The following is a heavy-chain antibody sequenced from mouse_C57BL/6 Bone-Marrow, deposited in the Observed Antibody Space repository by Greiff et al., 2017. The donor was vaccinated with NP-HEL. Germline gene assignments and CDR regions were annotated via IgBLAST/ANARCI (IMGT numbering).Heavy chain of an antibody. CDR1: GYAFSSSW. CDR3: ASWITTVVYFDY. CDR2: IYPGDGDT. V-gene: IGHV1-82*01. J-gene: IGHJ2*01. Sequence: VKLQESGPELVKPGASVKISCKASGYAFSSSWMNWVKQRPGKGLEWIGRIYPGDGDTNYNGKFKGKATLTADKSSSTAYMQLSSLTSEDSAVYFCASWITTVVYFDYWGQGTTLTVSS. D-gene: IGHD1-1*01.